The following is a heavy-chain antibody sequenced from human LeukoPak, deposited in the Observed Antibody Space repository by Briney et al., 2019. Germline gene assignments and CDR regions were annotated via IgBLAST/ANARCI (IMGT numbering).Heavy chain of an antibody. CDR3: ARHATYYYGSGSRPFNWFDP. CDR2: IYPGDSDT. D-gene: IGHD3-10*01. J-gene: IGHJ5*02. CDR1: GYSFTSFW. Sequence: GESLKISCKGSGYSFTSFWIGWVRQMPGKGLEWMGIIYPGDSDTRYSPSFQGQVTISADKSISTAYLQWSSLKASDTAMYYRARHATYYYGSGSRPFNWFDPWGQGTLVTVSS. V-gene: IGHV5-51*01.